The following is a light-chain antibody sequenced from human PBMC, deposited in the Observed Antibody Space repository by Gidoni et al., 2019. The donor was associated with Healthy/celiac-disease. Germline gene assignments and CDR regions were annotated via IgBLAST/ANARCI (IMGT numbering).Light chain of an antibody. CDR2: AAS. J-gene: IGKJ1*01. Sequence: DIPMTQSPSSLSASVGDRVTITLRASQSIISYLHWYQQKPGKAPKLLIYAASILQSGVPSRFSGSGSGTDFTLTISSLQPEDFATYYCQQSYSTPRTFGQGTKVEIK. CDR3: QQSYSTPRT. V-gene: IGKV1-39*01. CDR1: QSIISY.